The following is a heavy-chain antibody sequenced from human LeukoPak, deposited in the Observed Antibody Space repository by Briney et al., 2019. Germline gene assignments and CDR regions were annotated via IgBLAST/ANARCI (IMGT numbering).Heavy chain of an antibody. J-gene: IGHJ4*02. V-gene: IGHV3-21*01. CDR1: GFTFSSYS. CDR3: ARVIRDTAMAQGVDY. Sequence: PGGSLRLSCAASGFTFSSYSMNWVRQAPGKGLEWVSSISSSSSYIYYADSVKGRFTISRDNAKNSLYLQMNSLRAEDTAVYYCARVIRDTAMAQGVDYWGQGTLVTVSS. CDR2: ISSSSSYI. D-gene: IGHD5-18*01.